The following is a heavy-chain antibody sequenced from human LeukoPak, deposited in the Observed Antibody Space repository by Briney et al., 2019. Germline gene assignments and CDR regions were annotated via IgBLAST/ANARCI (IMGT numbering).Heavy chain of an antibody. Sequence: SETLSLTCAVSGGSISSIYWWSWVRQPPGKGLEWIGEIYHSGTTNYNPSLKSRVTISVDKSKNQFSLKLSSVTAADTAMYYCATNSGWRFDYWGQGTLVAVSS. CDR2: IYHSGTT. CDR3: ATNSGWRFDY. D-gene: IGHD6-19*01. J-gene: IGHJ4*02. CDR1: GGSISSIYW. V-gene: IGHV4-4*02.